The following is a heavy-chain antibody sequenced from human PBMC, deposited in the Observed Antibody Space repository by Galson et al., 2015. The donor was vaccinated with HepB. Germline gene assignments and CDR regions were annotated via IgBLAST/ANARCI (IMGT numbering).Heavy chain of an antibody. D-gene: IGHD2-2*01. CDR2: ISGTGANT. CDR1: GFTFNTYG. Sequence: SLRLSCTASGFTFNTYGMSWVRQAPGKGLEWVSSISGTGANTYYADSVKGRVTIARDTSKNRLYVELNSLRVDDTAIYYCARDSGYCTTTSCHDIGGCFDPWGRGALVTVSS. J-gene: IGHJ5*02. V-gene: IGHV3-23*01. CDR3: ARDSGYCTTTSCHDIGGCFDP.